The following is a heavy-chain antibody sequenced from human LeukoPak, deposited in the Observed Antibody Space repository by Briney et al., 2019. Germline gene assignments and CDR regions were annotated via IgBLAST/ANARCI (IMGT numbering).Heavy chain of an antibody. CDR3: ARGRSNAFDV. J-gene: IGHJ3*01. D-gene: IGHD5/OR15-5a*01. CDR2: IFYSGNT. V-gene: IGHV4-30-4*01. Sequence: PWETLSLTGTVSGGSISFDYYWGWIRQTPGKGPGLEWIGYIFYSGNTNYNASLRSRATISVDTSKNEFSLQLISVTAADTAIYFCARGRSNAFDVWGPGTVVTVSS. CDR1: GGSISFDYY.